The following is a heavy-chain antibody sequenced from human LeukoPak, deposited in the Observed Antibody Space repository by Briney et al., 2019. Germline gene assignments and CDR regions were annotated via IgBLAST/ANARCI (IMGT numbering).Heavy chain of an antibody. CDR1: GNYW. V-gene: IGHV3-74*01. D-gene: IGHD2-2*01. CDR2: INSDGSWT. CDR3: VSFYETY. Sequence: GGSLRLSCAASGNYWMHWVRQAPGKGLVWVSHINSDGSWTGYADSVKGRCTISKDNAKNTVYLQMNNLRAEDTAVYYCVSFYETYWGRGTLVTVSS. J-gene: IGHJ4*02.